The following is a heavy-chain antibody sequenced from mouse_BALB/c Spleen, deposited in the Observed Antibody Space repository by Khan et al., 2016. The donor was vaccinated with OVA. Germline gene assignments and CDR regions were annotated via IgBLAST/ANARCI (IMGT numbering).Heavy chain of an antibody. V-gene: IGHV5-6-5*01. J-gene: IGHJ3*01. CDR2: ISTGDTT. CDR1: GFTFRNYA. CDR3: ARDYWFVY. Sequence: EVELVESGGGLVKPGGSLKVSCAASGFTFRNYAMSWVRQTPEKRLEWVASISTGDTTYYPDSVKGRFTISRDKARNILYLQMSSLRSDDTAMYYCARDYWFVYWGQVTLVTVSA.